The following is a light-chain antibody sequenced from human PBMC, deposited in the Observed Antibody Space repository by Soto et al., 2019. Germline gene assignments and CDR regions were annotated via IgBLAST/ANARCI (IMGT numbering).Light chain of an antibody. CDR2: SNN. V-gene: IGLV1-47*02. Sequence: QSVLTQPPSASGTPGQRVTISCSGSSSNIGSNYVYWYQQLPGTAPQLLIYSNNQRPSRVPDRFSGYKFGTSASLAISGLRSEDEADYYCAAWDDSLSGWVFGGGTKLTVL. J-gene: IGLJ3*02. CDR3: AAWDDSLSGWV. CDR1: SSNIGSNY.